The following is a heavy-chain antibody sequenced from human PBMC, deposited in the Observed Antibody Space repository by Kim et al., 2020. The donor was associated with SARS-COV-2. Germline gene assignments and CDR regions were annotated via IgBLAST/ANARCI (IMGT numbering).Heavy chain of an antibody. V-gene: IGHV3-48*03. CDR3: ARDVSY. CDR1: GFTFSSYE. J-gene: IGHJ4*02. Sequence: GGSLRLSCAASGFTFSSYEMNWVRQAPGKGLEWVSYISSRGTTMYYADSVKGRFSISRDNAKNSLYLQMNSLRAEDTAVYYCARDVSYWGQGTLVTVSS. CDR2: ISSRGTTM.